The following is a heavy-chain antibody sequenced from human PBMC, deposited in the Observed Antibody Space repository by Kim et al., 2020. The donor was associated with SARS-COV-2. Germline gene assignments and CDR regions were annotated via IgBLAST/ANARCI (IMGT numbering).Heavy chain of an antibody. V-gene: IGHV4-31*03. D-gene: IGHD3-3*01. CDR2: IYYSGST. CDR1: GGSISSGGYY. Sequence: SETLSLTCTVSGGSISSGGYYWSWIRQHPGKGLEWIGYIYYSGSTYYNPSLKSRVTISVDTSKNQFSLKLSSVTAADTAVYYCASAPRIHPKYDFWSGYSSYYFDYWGQGTLVTVSS. J-gene: IGHJ4*02. CDR3: ASAPRIHPKYDFWSGYSSYYFDY.